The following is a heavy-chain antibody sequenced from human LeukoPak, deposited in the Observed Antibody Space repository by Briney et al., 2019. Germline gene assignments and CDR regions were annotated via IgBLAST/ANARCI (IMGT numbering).Heavy chain of an antibody. Sequence: ASVKVSCKASGYTFTGYYMHWVRQAPGQGLEWMGWINPNSGGTNYAQKFQGRVTMTRDTSISTAYMELSRLRSDDTAVYYCARVSYDYVWGSYRYTRAFDIWGQGTTVTVSS. J-gene: IGHJ3*02. V-gene: IGHV1-2*02. CDR1: GYTFTGYY. CDR2: INPNSGGT. CDR3: ARVSYDYVWGSYRYTRAFDI. D-gene: IGHD3-16*02.